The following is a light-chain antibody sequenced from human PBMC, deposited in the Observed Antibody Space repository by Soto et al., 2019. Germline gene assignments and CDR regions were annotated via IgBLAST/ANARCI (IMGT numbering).Light chain of an antibody. J-gene: IGLJ1*01. CDR2: EGS. Sequence: QSVLTQPASVSGSPGQSITISCTGTSSDVGSYNLVSWYQQHPGKAPKLMIYEGSKRPSGVSNRFSGSKSGITASLTISGLQAEDEADYYCCSYAGSNKVFGTGTKVTVL. CDR3: CSYAGSNKV. V-gene: IGLV2-23*01. CDR1: SSDVGSYNL.